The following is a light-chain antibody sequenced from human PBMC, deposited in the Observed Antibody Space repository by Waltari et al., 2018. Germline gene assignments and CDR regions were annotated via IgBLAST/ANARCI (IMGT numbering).Light chain of an antibody. V-gene: IGKV3-20*01. CDR3: QHYVRLPVT. Sequence: VLTQSPGTLSLSPGERVILSCRVSQSVSRALAWYQQKPGQAPRLLIYGAANRATGIPDRFSGSGSGTDFSLTISRLEPEDFAVYYCQHYVRLPVTFGQGTKVEIK. J-gene: IGKJ1*01. CDR1: QSVSRA. CDR2: GAA.